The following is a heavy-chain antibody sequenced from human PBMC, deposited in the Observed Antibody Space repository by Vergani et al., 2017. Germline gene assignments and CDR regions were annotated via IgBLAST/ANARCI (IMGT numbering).Heavy chain of an antibody. CDR1: GYTFTSYY. V-gene: IGHV1-46*01. CDR3: ARAPYYESSGYYPDY. CDR2: INPSGGST. Sequence: QVQLVQSGAEVKKPGASVKVSCKASGYTFTSYYMHWVRQAPGQGLEWMGIINPSGGSTSYAQKFQGRVTMTRDTSTSTDYMELSSLRSEDTAVYYCARAPYYESSGYYPDYWGQGTLVTVSS. J-gene: IGHJ4*02. D-gene: IGHD3-22*01.